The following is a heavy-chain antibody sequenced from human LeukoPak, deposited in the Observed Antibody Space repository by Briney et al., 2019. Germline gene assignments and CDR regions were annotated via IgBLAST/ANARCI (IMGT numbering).Heavy chain of an antibody. CDR2: IIPIFGTA. J-gene: IGHJ6*04. V-gene: IGHV1-69*13. Sequence: SVKVSCKASGGTFSSYAISWVRQAPGQGLEWMGGIIPIFGTANYAQKFQGRVTITADESTSTAYMELSSLRSEDTAVYYCARDNGGIAARWKHYNSYGRPLGAKGTTPTV. CDR3: ARDNGGIAARWKHYNSYGRPL. D-gene: IGHD6-6*01. CDR1: GGTFSSYA.